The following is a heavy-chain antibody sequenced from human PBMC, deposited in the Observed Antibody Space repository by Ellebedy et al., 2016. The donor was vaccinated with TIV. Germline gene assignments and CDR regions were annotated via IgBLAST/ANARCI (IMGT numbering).Heavy chain of an antibody. CDR3: ARASTSGWYILDY. J-gene: IGHJ4*02. D-gene: IGHD6-19*01. V-gene: IGHV3-33*01. CDR1: GFTFSTYG. Sequence: GESLKISCAASGFTFSTYGMHWVRQAPGPGLERVAVIWYDGSNGYYADSVKGRFTISRDNSKNTLYLQMNSLRAEDTAVYYCARASTSGWYILDYWGQGTLVSVSS. CDR2: IWYDGSNG.